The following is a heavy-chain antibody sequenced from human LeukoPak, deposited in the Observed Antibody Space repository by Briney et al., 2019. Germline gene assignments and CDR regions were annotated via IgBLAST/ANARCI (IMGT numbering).Heavy chain of an antibody. V-gene: IGHV1-2*02. D-gene: IGHD2-21*02. CDR2: INPNSGGT. CDR1: GYTFTGYY. CDR3: AREDYRGGDCYSYFDY. Sequence: ASVKVSCKASGYTFTGYYMHWVRQAPGQVLEWMGWINPNSGGTNYAQKFQGRVTMTRDTSISTAYMELSRLRSDDTAVYYCAREDYRGGDCYSYFDYWGQGTLVTVSS. J-gene: IGHJ4*02.